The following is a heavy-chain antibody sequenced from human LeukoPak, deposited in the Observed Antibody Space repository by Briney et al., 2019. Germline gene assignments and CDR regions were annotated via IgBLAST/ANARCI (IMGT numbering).Heavy chain of an antibody. CDR2: ICYDGSNK. CDR3: AKDRVPGGYYDFWSGYYSDFYY. CDR1: GFTFSSYG. J-gene: IGHJ4*02. Sequence: HPGGSLRLSCAASGFTFSSYGMHWVRQAPGKGLECGAVICYDGSNKYYADSVKGRFTIPRDNSKNTLYLQMNSLRAEDTAVYYCAKDRVPGGYYDFWSGYYSDFYYWGQGTLVTVSS. V-gene: IGHV3-33*06. D-gene: IGHD3-3*01.